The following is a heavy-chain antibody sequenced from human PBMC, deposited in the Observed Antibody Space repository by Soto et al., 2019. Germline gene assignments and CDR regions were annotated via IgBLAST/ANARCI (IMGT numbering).Heavy chain of an antibody. CDR3: VRGKEKGVWFDP. V-gene: IGHV1-3*04. J-gene: IGHJ5*02. CDR2: INSDTGYT. Sequence: ASVKVSCKASGFTFSHHSIHWVRQAPGQRLEWMGWINSDTGYTKYSQKFQARLTITWDSSAKTAYMELSSLQSEDTAVYYCVRGKEKGVWFDPWGQGTLVTVSS. CDR1: GFTFSHHS. D-gene: IGHD3-10*01.